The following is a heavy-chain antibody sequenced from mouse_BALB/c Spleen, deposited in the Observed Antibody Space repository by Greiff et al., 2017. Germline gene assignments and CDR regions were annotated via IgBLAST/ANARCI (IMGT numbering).Heavy chain of an antibody. V-gene: IGHV1-5*01. CDR1: GYSFTSYW. J-gene: IGHJ1*01. CDR2: IYPGNSDT. CDR3: SYYGNYWYFDV. D-gene: IGHD2-1*01. Sequence: VQLKQSGTVLARPGASVKMSCKASGYSFTSYWMHWVKQRPGQGLEWIGAIYPGNSDTSYNQKFKGKAKLTAVTSASTAYMELSSLTNEDSAVYYCSYYGNYWYFDVWGAGTTVTVSS.